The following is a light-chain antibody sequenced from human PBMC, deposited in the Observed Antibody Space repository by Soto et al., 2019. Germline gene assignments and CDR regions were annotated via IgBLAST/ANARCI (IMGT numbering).Light chain of an antibody. V-gene: IGKV3D-20*02. CDR3: QQRSNWPPSIT. Sequence: ENVLTQSPGTLSLSPGERATLSCRASQRVSSSYLAWYQQKPGQAPRLLIYDASNRATGIPARFSGSGSGTDFTLTISSLEPEDFAVYYCQQRSNWPPSITFGQGTRLEIK. J-gene: IGKJ5*01. CDR1: QRVSSSY. CDR2: DAS.